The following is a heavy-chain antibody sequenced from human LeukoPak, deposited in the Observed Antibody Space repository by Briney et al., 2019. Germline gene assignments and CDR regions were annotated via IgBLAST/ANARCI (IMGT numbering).Heavy chain of an antibody. Sequence: SVKVSCKASEGTFSSYAISWVRQAPGQGLEWMGGIIPIFGTANYAQKFQGRVTITADESTSTAYMELRSLRSDDTAVYYCARGGITMIVGPPDYWGQGTLVTVSS. V-gene: IGHV1-69*13. CDR1: EGTFSSYA. CDR2: IIPIFGTA. J-gene: IGHJ4*02. CDR3: ARGGITMIVGPPDY. D-gene: IGHD3-22*01.